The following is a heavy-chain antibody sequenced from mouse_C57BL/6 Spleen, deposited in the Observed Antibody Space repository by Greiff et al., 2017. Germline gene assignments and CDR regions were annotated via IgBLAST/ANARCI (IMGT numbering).Heavy chain of an antibody. CDR1: GFSFSSYA. CDR3: TRDKPYPDY. V-gene: IGHV5-9-1*02. CDR2: ISSGGDYT. Sequence: EVMLVESGEGLVKPGGSLKLSCAASGFSFSSYAWSWVRQTPEKRLEWVAYISSGGDYTYYADTVKGRFTISRDNDRNTMYLQMSSLKSEDTAMYYCTRDKPYPDYWGQGTTLTVSS. J-gene: IGHJ2*01.